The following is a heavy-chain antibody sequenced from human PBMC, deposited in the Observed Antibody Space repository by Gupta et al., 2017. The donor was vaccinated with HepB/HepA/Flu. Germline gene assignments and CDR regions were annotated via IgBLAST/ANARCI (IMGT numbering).Heavy chain of an antibody. CDR2: INSSSQTT. CDR1: GFTFRDSA. Sequence: VASGGGLIQPGGSLSLSCAASGFTFRDSAMHWVRQAPGKGLEWVSYINSSSQTTFYADSVKGRFIISRDNVKNSLFLQMNRLRDEDTAIYYCTRDDYWGQGTLVTVSS. CDR3: TRDDY. J-gene: IGHJ4*02. V-gene: IGHV3-48*02.